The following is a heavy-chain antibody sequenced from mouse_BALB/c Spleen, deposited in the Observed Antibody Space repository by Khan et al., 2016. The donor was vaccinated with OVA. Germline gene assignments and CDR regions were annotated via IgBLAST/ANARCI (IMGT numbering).Heavy chain of an antibody. CDR1: GFSLNNYS. CDR3: ARRGYDYGRGALFAY. Sequence: QMQLEESGPGLVQPSQSLSITCTVSGFSLNNYSVHWVRQSPGKGLEWLGVIWSAGSTDYNAAFISRLTISKDNSRSQVFFKMNSRQSNDPAIYYCARRGYDYGRGALFAYWGQGTLVTVSA. CDR2: IWSAGST. D-gene: IGHD2-4*01. J-gene: IGHJ3*01. V-gene: IGHV2-2*03.